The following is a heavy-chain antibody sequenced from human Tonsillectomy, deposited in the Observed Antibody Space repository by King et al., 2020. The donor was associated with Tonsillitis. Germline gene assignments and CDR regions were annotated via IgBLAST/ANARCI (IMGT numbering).Heavy chain of an antibody. V-gene: IGHV4-59*08. CDR1: GGSISSYY. Sequence: VQLQESGPGLVKASETLSLTCTVSGGSISSYYWSWIRQPPGKGLEWIGYIYYSGSTNYNPSLKSRVTISVDTSKNQFSLKLSSVTAADTAVYYCAGHYSSSWSTPFDYWGQGTLVTVSS. CDR3: AGHYSSSWSTPFDY. D-gene: IGHD6-13*01. J-gene: IGHJ4*02. CDR2: IYYSGST.